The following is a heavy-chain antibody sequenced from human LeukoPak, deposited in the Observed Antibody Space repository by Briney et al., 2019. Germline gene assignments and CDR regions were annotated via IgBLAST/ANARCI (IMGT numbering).Heavy chain of an antibody. V-gene: IGHV1-24*01. D-gene: IGHD1-1*01. Sequence: ASVKVSCKVSGYTLTELSMHWVRQAPGKGLEWMGGFDPEDGETIYAQKFQGRVTMTEDTSTDTAYMELSSLRSEDTALYYCARTPTTTYYYSFYYMDVWGKGTTVTVSS. CDR2: FDPEDGET. CDR1: GYTLTELS. CDR3: ARTPTTTYYYSFYYMDV. J-gene: IGHJ6*03.